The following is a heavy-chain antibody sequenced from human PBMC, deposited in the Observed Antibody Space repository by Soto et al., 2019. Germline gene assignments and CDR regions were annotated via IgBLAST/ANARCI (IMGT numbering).Heavy chain of an antibody. CDR3: TARGYDSSGYYYFDY. J-gene: IGHJ4*02. CDR1: GGSISSSNW. CDR2: IYHSGST. D-gene: IGHD3-22*01. Sequence: QVQLQESGPGLVKPSGTLSLTCAVSGGSISSSNWWSWVRQPPAKGLEGIGEIYHSGSTNYNPSRTSRVTISVDKSKHQFSLKLSSVTAADTAVYYCTARGYDSSGYYYFDYWGQGTLVTVSS. V-gene: IGHV4-4*02.